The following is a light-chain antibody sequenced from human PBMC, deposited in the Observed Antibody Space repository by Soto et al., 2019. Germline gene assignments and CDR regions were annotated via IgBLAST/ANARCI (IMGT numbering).Light chain of an antibody. J-gene: IGKJ4*01. Sequence: EIVMSQSPATLSVSPGERATLSCRASQSVSNNLAWYQQKPGQAPRLLIYAASTRATGIPARFSGSGSATEFTLTLGSLQSEDFEVYYCQQYNNWPPLTFGGGTKVEIK. CDR3: QQYNNWPPLT. V-gene: IGKV3-15*01. CDR1: QSVSNN. CDR2: AAS.